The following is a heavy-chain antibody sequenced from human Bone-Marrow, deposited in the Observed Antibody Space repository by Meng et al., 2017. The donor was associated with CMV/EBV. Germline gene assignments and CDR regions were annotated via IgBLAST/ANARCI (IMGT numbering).Heavy chain of an antibody. J-gene: IGHJ3*02. D-gene: IGHD2-2*01. V-gene: IGHV1-69*10. CDR2: IIPNLGIA. Sequence: SVKVSCKASGCTFSSYAISWVRQAPGQGLEWMGGIIPNLGIANYAQKFQGRVTITADKSTSTAYMELSSLRSEDTAVYYCARDLFDCSSTGCQTGAFEIWGQGTMVTVSS. CDR1: GCTFSSYA. CDR3: ARDLFDCSSTGCQTGAFEI.